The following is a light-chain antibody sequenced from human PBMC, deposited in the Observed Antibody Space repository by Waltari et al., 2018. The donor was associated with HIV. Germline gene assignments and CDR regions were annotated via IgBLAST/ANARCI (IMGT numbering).Light chain of an antibody. CDR2: EVS. V-gene: IGLV2-23*02. CDR3: CSYAGSSTYVV. J-gene: IGLJ2*01. Sequence: QSALTQPASVSGSPGQSITISCTGTSSDVGSYNVVSWYQQHPGKAPKLRIYEVSKRPAGVSYRFHGSKSGNTASLTISGLQAEDEADYHCCSYAGSSTYVVFGGGTKLTVL. CDR1: SSDVGSYNV.